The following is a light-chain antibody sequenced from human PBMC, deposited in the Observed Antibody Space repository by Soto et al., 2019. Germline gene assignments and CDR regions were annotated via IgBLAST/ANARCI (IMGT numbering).Light chain of an antibody. V-gene: IGKV4-1*01. CDR1: QSLLYSSNNKNY. Sequence: DIVLTQSPNSLAVSLGERATINCKSSQSLLYSSNNKNYLAWYQQKPGQPPKLLIYWASTRESGVPDRFGGSGSGTDFTLTISSLQAEDVAVYYCQQYYSTPPTFGQGTKVEIK. CDR3: QQYYSTPPT. J-gene: IGKJ1*01. CDR2: WAS.